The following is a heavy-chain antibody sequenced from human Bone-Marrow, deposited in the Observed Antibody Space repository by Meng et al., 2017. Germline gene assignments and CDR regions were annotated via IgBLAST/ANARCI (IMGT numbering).Heavy chain of an antibody. D-gene: IGHD3-22*01. J-gene: IGHJ3*02. V-gene: IGHV3-74*01. CDR1: GFTFSSYW. CDR2: INSDGSST. Sequence: GESLKISCAASGFTFSSYWMHWVRQAPGKGLVWVSRINSDGSSTSYADSVKGRFTISRDNAKNTLYLQMNSLRAEDTAVYYCARVQYYDSSGYYFLYAFDIWGQGTMVTVSS. CDR3: ARVQYYDSSGYYFLYAFDI.